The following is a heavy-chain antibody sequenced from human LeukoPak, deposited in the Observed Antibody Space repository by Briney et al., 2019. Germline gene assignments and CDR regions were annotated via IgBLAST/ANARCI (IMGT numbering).Heavy chain of an antibody. J-gene: IGHJ4*02. D-gene: IGHD6-19*01. CDR1: GFTFSSYG. CDR2: IWYDGSNK. CDR3: ARDAAVAGIQYYFDY. V-gene: IGHV3-33*01. Sequence: PGGSLRLSCAASGFTFSSYGMHWVRQAPGKGLEWVAVIWYDGSNKYYADSVKGRFTISRDNSENTLYLQMNSLRAEDTAVYYCARDAAVAGIQYYFDYWGQGTLVTVSS.